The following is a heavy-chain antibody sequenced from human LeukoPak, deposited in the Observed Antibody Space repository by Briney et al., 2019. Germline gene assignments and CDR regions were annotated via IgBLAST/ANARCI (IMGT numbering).Heavy chain of an antibody. CDR3: AREVRGARNWFDP. Sequence: ASVKVSCKPSGGTFSDSAIAWVRQAPGQGLEWMGIINPSGGSTSYAQKFQGRVTMTRDTSTSTVYMELSSLRSEDTAVYYCAREVRGARNWFDPWGQGTLVTVSS. D-gene: IGHD3-10*01. V-gene: IGHV1-46*01. CDR1: GGTFSDSA. J-gene: IGHJ5*02. CDR2: INPSGGST.